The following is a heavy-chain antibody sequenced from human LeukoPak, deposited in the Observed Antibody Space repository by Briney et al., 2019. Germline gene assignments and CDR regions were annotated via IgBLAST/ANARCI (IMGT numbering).Heavy chain of an antibody. CDR1: GFTFSDYT. CDR3: ARDVSDYFDY. J-gene: IGHJ4*02. CDR2: VSYDRSND. V-gene: IGHV3-30*03. Sequence: RSGRSLKLSCVGSGFTFSDYTMHWVRQAPGKGLEWVTVVSYDRSNDFYADSVKGRFTISRDNSKNTLYLQVNSLRSEDTAVYFCARDVSDYFDYWGQGTLVTVSS. D-gene: IGHD5/OR15-5a*01.